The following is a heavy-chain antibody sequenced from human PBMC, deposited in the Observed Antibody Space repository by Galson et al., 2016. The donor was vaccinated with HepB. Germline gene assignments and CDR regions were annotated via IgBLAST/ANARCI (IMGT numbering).Heavy chain of an antibody. Sequence: QSGAEVKEPGESLKISCKGSGYNFAHYWIGWVRQMPGKGLEWMGIIYLGDSGTRYSPSFRGQVTISADKSISTAYLQWSSLKASDTAMYYCSIALNGNYWFDPWGQGTLVTVSS. CDR3: SIALNGNYWFDP. CDR2: IYLGDSGT. CDR1: GYNFAHYW. D-gene: IGHD6-13*01. J-gene: IGHJ5*02. V-gene: IGHV5-51*01.